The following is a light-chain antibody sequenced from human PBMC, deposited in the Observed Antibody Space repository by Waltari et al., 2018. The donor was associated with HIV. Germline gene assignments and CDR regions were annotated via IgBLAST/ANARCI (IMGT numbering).Light chain of an antibody. CDR3: QQLKTYPVT. CDR1: QDIRRF. J-gene: IGKJ3*01. V-gene: IGKV1-9*01. Sequence: DIQLTQSPSFLSASVGDTVTVTCRATQDIRRFLAWYQQKPGKAPSLLIYAASTLGSGVPSRFSGSGSGTDFTLTITSLQPEDFATYYCQQLKTYPVTFGPGTEVD. CDR2: AAS.